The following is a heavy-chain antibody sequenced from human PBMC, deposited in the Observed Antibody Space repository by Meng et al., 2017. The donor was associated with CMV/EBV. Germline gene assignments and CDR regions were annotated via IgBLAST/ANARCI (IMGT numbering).Heavy chain of an antibody. D-gene: IGHD2-2*02. CDR3: ARKVTQYCSSTSCYTRSYWYFDL. CDR2: ISSSGSTI. J-gene: IGHJ2*01. Sequence: GESLKISCAASGFTFSDYYMSWIRQAPGKGLEWVSYISSSGSTIYYADSVKGRFTISRDNAKNSLYLQMNSLRAEDTAVYYCARKVTQYCSSTSCYTRSYWYFDLWGRGTLVTVSS. CDR1: GFTFSDYY. V-gene: IGHV3-11*01.